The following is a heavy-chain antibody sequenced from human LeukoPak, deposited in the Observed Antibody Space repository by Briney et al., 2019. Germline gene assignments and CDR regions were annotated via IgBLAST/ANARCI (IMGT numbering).Heavy chain of an antibody. Sequence: SGTLSLTCAVSGGSISSSNWWSWVRQPPGKGLGWIGEIYHSGSTNYNPSLKSRVTISVDKSKNQFSLKLSSVTAADTAVYYCARDWIAAADYDDAFDIWGQGTMVTVSS. CDR1: GGSISSSNW. CDR3: ARDWIAAADYDDAFDI. D-gene: IGHD6-13*01. J-gene: IGHJ3*02. CDR2: IYHSGST. V-gene: IGHV4-4*02.